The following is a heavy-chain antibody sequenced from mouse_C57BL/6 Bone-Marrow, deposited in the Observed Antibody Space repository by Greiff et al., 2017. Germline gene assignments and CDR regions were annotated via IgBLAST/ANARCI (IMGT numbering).Heavy chain of an antibody. Sequence: VQLQQSGAELARPGASVKLSCKASGYTFTSYGISWVKQRTGQGLEWIGDIYPRSGNTYYNEKFKGKATLTAATSYSTAYIELRSLTSEDAAVYFCARRGKGTWFAYWGQGTLVTVSA. CDR3: ARRGKGTWFAY. J-gene: IGHJ3*01. CDR1: GYTFTSYG. V-gene: IGHV1-81*01. CDR2: IYPRSGNT.